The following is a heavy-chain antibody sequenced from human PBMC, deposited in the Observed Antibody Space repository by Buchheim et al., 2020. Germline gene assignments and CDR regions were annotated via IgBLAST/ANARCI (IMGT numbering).Heavy chain of an antibody. J-gene: IGHJ5*02. CDR3: TTAWELELPDP. V-gene: IGHV3-30-3*01. CDR1: GFTFSSYA. Sequence: QVQLVESGGGVVQPGRSLRLSCAASGFTFSSYAMHWVRQAPGKGLEWVAVISYDGSNKYYADSVKGRFTISRDNSKNTLYLQMNSLRAEDTAVYYCTTAWELELPDPWGQGTL. CDR2: ISYDGSNK. D-gene: IGHD1-7*01.